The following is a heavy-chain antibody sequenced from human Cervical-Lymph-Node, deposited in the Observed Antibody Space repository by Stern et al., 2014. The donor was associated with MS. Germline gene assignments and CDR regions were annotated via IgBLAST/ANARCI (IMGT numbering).Heavy chain of an antibody. CDR1: GFSVTTAGVG. J-gene: IGHJ4*02. CDR2: IYWDDDK. CDR3: AHSRVKYCRGGTCYSSLFDY. V-gene: IGHV2-5*02. Sequence: QITLKESGPTLVKPTQTVTLTCTLSGFSVTTAGVGVGWIRQPPGKALEWLALIYWDDDKWYSPSLKNRLTIPKDTSKNQVVLTMTNVDPMDTATYYCAHSRVKYCRGGTCYSSLFDYWGQGTLVTVSS. D-gene: IGHD2-15*01.